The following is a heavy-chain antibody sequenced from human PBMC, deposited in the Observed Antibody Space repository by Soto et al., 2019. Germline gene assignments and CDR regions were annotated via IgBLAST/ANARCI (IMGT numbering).Heavy chain of an antibody. J-gene: IGHJ4*02. CDR2: VSAYNGNT. Sequence: ASVKVSCKPSGYTLTSYGISWVRQAPGQGIEWMGWVSAYNGNTNYAQNLQGRVTMTTDTSTSTAYMELRSLRSDDTAVYYCARDRDYYDSSCYYLRPPDYWGQGTLVTVSS. CDR1: GYTLTSYG. D-gene: IGHD3-22*01. V-gene: IGHV1-18*04. CDR3: ARDRDYYDSSCYYLRPPDY.